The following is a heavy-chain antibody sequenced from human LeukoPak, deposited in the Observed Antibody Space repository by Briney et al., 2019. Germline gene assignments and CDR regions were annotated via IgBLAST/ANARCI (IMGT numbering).Heavy chain of an antibody. CDR2: IYYSGST. CDR1: GGSFSSGSYY. CDR3: AATLGPNYDILTGFDAFDI. V-gene: IGHV4-61*01. D-gene: IGHD3-9*01. J-gene: IGHJ3*02. Sequence: SETLFLTCAVSGGSFSSGSYYWSWLRQPPGTGLEWIGYIYYSGSTNYNPSLKSRVTISVDTSKNQFSLKLSSVTAADTAVYYCAATLGPNYDILTGFDAFDIWGQGTMVTVSS.